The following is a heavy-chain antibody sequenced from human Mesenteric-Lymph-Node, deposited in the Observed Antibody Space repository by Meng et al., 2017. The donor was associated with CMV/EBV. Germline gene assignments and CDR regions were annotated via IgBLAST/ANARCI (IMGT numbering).Heavy chain of an antibody. CDR3: ARVVHNWFDP. CDR2: IYSTPPS. J-gene: IGHJ5*02. CDR1: GRYISNDTDY. V-gene: IGHV4-30-4*08. Sequence: SGRYISNDTDYGISLIQYPGHPLTSLEDIRYIYSTPPSSSPPSIPSRLTLSVDMSKNQFSLKLSSVTAADTAVYYCARVVHNWFDPWGQGTLVTVSS.